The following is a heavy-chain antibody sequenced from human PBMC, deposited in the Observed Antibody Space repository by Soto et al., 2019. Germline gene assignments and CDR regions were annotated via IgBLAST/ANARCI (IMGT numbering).Heavy chain of an antibody. CDR3: VTGGAGEY. CDR1: GFTFSSYS. D-gene: IGHD3-10*01. V-gene: IGHV3-21*06. Sequence: EVQLVESGGGLVKPGGSLRLSCAASGFTFSSYSMNWVRQAPGKGLEWVSSISSSSSYIYYADSVKGRFTISRDNAKNSLDLQMNTLRAEDTAVYYGVTGGAGEYWGQGTLVTVSS. CDR2: ISSSSSYI. J-gene: IGHJ4*02.